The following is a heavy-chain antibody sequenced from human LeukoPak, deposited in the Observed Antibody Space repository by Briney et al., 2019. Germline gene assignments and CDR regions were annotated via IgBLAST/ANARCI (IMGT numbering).Heavy chain of an antibody. V-gene: IGHV3-30*02. D-gene: IGHD5-12*01. CDR3: AKGGGYEAQYYYYYLDV. Sequence: GGSLRLSCAASGFTFSSYGMYWVRQAPGKGLEWVAFIRYDGSNKYYADSVKGRFTVSRDNSKNTLYLQMKSLRAEDTAVYYCAKGGGYEAQYYYYYLDVWGRGTTVTVSS. CDR1: GFTFSSYG. CDR2: IRYDGSNK. J-gene: IGHJ6*03.